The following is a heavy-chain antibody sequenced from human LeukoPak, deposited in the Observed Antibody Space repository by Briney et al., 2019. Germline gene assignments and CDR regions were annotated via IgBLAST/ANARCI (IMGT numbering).Heavy chain of an antibody. D-gene: IGHD3-3*01. CDR3: AKAAHYDFWSGYDY. J-gene: IGHJ4*02. CDR1: GFTFSSYG. CDR2: IRYDGSNK. Sequence: SGESLRLSCAASGFTFSSYGMHWVRQAPGKGLEWVTFIRYDGSNKYYTDSVKARFTISRDNSKNTLYLQMNSLRAEDTAVYYCAKAAHYDFWSGYDYWGQGTVVTVSS. V-gene: IGHV3-30*02.